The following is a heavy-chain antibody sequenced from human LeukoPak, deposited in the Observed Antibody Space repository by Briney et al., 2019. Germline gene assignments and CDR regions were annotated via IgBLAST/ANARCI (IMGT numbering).Heavy chain of an antibody. CDR2: IIPIFGTA. Sequence: SVKVSCKASGGTFSTYAISWVRQAPGQGLEWMGGIIPIFGTANYAQKFQGRVTITADESTSTAYMELSSLRSEDTAVYYCAREPGIAAAGPTAYFDYWGQGTLVTVSS. D-gene: IGHD6-13*01. J-gene: IGHJ4*02. CDR3: AREPGIAAAGPTAYFDY. V-gene: IGHV1-69*13. CDR1: GGTFSTYA.